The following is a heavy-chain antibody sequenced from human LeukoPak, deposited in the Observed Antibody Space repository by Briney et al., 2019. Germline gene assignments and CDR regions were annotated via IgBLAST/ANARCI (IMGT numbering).Heavy chain of an antibody. CDR3: ATHPPYCGGDCYPSSKNVVHDY. Sequence: GGSLRLSCAASGFTFSSYAMSWVRQAPGKGLNWASAFIGSGGSTYYADSVKGRFTISRDNSKTTLYLQMNSLRAEDTAVYYCATHPPYCGGDCYPSSKNVVHDYWGQGTLVTVSS. CDR1: GFTFSSYA. J-gene: IGHJ4*02. V-gene: IGHV3-23*01. CDR2: FIGSGGST. D-gene: IGHD2-21*02.